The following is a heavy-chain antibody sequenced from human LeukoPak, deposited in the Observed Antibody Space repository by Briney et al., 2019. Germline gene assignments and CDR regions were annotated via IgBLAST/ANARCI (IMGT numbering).Heavy chain of an antibody. CDR3: VRGAWGSSWPLEWFDP. D-gene: IGHD6-13*01. CDR2: IYYSGST. J-gene: IGHJ5*02. Sequence: SETLSLTCAVYGGSFSGYYWSWIRQPPGKGLEWIGYIYYSGSTNYNSSLKSRVTISVDTSKNQFSLKLSSVTAADTAVYYCVRGAWGSSWPLEWFDPWGQGTLVTVSS. V-gene: IGHV4-59*01. CDR1: GGSFSGYY.